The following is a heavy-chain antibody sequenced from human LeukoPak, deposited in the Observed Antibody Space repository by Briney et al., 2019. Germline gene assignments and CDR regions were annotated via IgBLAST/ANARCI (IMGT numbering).Heavy chain of an antibody. CDR3: ARQQGQYYYYYMDV. V-gene: IGHV4-4*09. CDR2: IYTSGST. D-gene: IGHD6-19*01. CDR1: GGSISSYY. Sequence: SETLSLTCTVSGGSISSYYWSWIRQPPGKALEWIGYIYTSGSTNYNPSLKSRVTISVDTSKNQFSLKLSSVTAADTAVYYCARQQGQYYYYYMDVWGKGTTVTVSS. J-gene: IGHJ6*03.